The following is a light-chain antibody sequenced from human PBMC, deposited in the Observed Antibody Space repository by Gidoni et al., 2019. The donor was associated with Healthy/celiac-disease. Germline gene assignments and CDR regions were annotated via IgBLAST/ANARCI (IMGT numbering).Light chain of an antibody. CDR2: VAS. V-gene: IGKV3-20*01. J-gene: IGKJ3*01. CDR1: QSVSSSY. CDR3: QQYGSSPSPIFT. Sequence: EIVLTQSPGTLSLSPGEKATLSCRASQSVSSSYLAWYQQQPGQAPRLLIYVASSRATGIPDRFSGSGSVTDFTLTISRLEPEDFAVDYCQQYGSSPSPIFTFXPXTKVDIK.